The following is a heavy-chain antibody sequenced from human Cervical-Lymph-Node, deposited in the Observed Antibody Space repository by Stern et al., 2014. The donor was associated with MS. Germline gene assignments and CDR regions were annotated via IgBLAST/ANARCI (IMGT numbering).Heavy chain of an antibody. V-gene: IGHV3-9*01. CDR2: IRWDSGSM. J-gene: IGHJ6*02. CDR3: AKDISSGRWEAQYYYGMDV. D-gene: IGHD6-19*01. CDR1: RFNFDDYA. Sequence: GQLVESGGGLVQPGRSLRLSCAGSRFNFDDYAMHWVRPAPGRGLEGVSSIRWDSGSMEYADSVKGRFTISRDNAKNSLYLQMDSLRVEDTAIYYCAKDISSGRWEAQYYYGMDVWGQGTTVTVSS.